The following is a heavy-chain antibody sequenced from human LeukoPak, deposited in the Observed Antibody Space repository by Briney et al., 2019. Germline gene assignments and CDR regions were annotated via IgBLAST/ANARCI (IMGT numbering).Heavy chain of an antibody. Sequence: SQTLSLTCTVSGGSISSGGYYWSWIRQHPGKGLEWIGYIYYSGSTYYNPSLKSRVTISVDTSKNQFSLKLSSVTAADTAVYYCARDHYDSSAYYGMDVWGQGTTVTVSS. J-gene: IGHJ6*02. D-gene: IGHD3-22*01. CDR2: IYYSGST. CDR1: GGSISSGGYY. V-gene: IGHV4-31*03. CDR3: ARDHYDSSAYYGMDV.